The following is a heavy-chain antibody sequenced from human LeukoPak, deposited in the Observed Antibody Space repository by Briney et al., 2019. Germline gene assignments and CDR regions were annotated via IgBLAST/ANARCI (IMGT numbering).Heavy chain of an antibody. Sequence: GGSLRLSCAASGFTVSSNYMSWARQAPGKGLEWVSVIYSGGSTYYADSVKGRFTISRDNSKNTLYLQMNSLRAEDTAVYYCARSPAWSGYYTYYFDYWGQGTLVTVSS. V-gene: IGHV3-53*01. J-gene: IGHJ4*02. CDR3: ARSPAWSGYYTYYFDY. CDR2: IYSGGST. D-gene: IGHD3-3*01. CDR1: GFTVSSNY.